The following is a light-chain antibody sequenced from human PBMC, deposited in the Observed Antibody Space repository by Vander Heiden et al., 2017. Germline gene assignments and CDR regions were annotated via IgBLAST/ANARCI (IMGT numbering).Light chain of an antibody. Sequence: QPVLPQPPSASGTPGQRVSISCSGRNSNMGINAVNWYQHVPGTAPKLLIHTDDERPSGVPDRFSASKSGTSASLAISGLQSEDEADYYCAAWDDDLKGPVFGGGTKLTVL. CDR1: NSNMGINA. CDR2: TDD. CDR3: AAWDDDLKGPV. J-gene: IGLJ3*02. V-gene: IGLV1-44*01.